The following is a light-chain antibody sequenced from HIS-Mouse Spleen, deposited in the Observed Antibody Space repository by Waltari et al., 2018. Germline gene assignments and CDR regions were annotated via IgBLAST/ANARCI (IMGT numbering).Light chain of an antibody. V-gene: IGLV2-14*02. CDR3: SSYTSSSTEV. J-gene: IGLJ2*01. CDR1: SSDVGSYNL. CDR2: EGS. Sequence: QSALTQPASVSGSPGQSLTISCPGTSSDVGSYNLFPWYQQHPGKAPKLMIYEGSKRPSGVSNRFSGSKSGNTASLTISGLQAEDEADYYCSSYTSSSTEVFGGGTKLTVL.